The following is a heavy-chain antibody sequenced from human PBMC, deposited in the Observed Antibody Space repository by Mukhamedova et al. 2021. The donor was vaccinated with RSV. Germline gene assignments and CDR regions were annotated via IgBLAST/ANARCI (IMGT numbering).Heavy chain of an antibody. Sequence: GAVIWYDGSNKYYADSVKGRFTISRDNSKNTLYLQMNSLRAEDTAVYYCVQIAAAGNPFDYWGQGTLVTVSS. V-gene: IGHV3-33*01. J-gene: IGHJ4*02. CDR3: VQIAAAGNPFDY. D-gene: IGHD6-13*01. CDR2: IWYDGSNK.